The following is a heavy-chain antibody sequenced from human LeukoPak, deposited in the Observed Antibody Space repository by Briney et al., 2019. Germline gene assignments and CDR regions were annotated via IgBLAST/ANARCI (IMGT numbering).Heavy chain of an antibody. CDR1: AFTLSSYW. Sequence: GGSLRLSCTASAFTLSSYWMHWVRQAPGKGLVWVSRINSDGSSTLYADSVKGRFTISRDNAKNTLYLQMNSLRAEDTAVYYFTRAGRDSSGYQAYWGQGTLVTVSS. CDR2: INSDGSST. CDR3: TRAGRDSSGYQAY. V-gene: IGHV3-74*03. D-gene: IGHD3-22*01. J-gene: IGHJ4*02.